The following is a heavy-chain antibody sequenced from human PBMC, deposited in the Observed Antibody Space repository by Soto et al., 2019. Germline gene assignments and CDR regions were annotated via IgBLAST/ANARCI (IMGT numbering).Heavy chain of an antibody. J-gene: IGHJ6*03. CDR2: INPNSGGT. Sequence: ASVKVSCKASGYTFTGYYMHWVRQAPGQGLEWMGWINPNSGGTNYAQKFQGWVTMTRDTSISTAYMELSRLRSDDTAVYYCARGRFGELLSATRYYYMDVWGKGTTVTVSS. CDR3: ARGRFGELLSATRYYYMDV. V-gene: IGHV1-2*04. CDR1: GYTFTGYY. D-gene: IGHD3-10*01.